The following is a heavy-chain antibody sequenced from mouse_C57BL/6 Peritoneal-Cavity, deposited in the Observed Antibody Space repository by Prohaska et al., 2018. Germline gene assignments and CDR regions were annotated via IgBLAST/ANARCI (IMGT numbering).Heavy chain of an antibody. D-gene: IGHD2-1*01. CDR3: MRYGNYWYFDV. V-gene: IGHV11-2*01. CDR1: GFTFSGFW. CDR2: INSDGSAI. Sequence: EVQLLETGGGLVQPGGSRGLSCEGSGFTFSGFWMSWVRQTPGKTLEWIGEINSDGSAINYAPSIKDRFTIFRDKDKSTLYLQMSNVRSEDTATYFCMRYGNYWYFDVWGTGTTVTVSS. J-gene: IGHJ1*03.